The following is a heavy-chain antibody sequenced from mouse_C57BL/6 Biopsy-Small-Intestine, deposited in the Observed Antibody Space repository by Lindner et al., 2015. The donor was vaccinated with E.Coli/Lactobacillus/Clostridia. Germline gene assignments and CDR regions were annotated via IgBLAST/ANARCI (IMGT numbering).Heavy chain of an antibody. CDR1: GYTFTSFG. CDR2: ISAYNGHT. J-gene: IGHJ1*01. V-gene: IGHV1-7*01. Sequence: SVKVSCKASGYTFTSFGVTWLRQAPGQGLEWVGWISAYNGHTKYAQQLQDRVTMTTDTPTSTAYLELEDLRSDDTAMYYCARGDKWLIPGDEYFHLWGQGTLVTVSS. CDR3: ARGDKWLIPGDEYFHL. D-gene: IGHD1-3*01.